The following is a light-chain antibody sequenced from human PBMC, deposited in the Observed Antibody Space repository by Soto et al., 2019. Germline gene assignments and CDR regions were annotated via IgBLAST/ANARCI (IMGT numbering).Light chain of an antibody. CDR1: SSNIGNNY. V-gene: IGLV1-51*01. CDR3: ATWDRSLSVGV. CDR2: DND. Sequence: QSALTQPPSVSAAPGQKVTISCSGSSSNIGNNYVFWYQQLPGTAPKLLIYDNDKRPSGIPDRFSVSKSGTSATLGITGLQTGDEADYYCATWDRSLSVGVFGGGTKVTVL. J-gene: IGLJ2*01.